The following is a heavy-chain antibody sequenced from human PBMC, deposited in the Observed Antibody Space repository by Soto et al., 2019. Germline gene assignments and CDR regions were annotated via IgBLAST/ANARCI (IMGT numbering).Heavy chain of an antibody. CDR1: GFSFSSYA. CDR2: TSGSGGSA. V-gene: IGHV3-23*01. D-gene: IGHD3-10*01. Sequence: EVQLLQSGGGLVQPGMSLRISCVASGFSFSSYAMSWVRQAPGKGLEWVSSTSGSGGSAYYADSVKGRFTIARDNYKNTLHLEVSSLRAEDTAVYYCAKGGGLRNQLLYGYYFHGMDVWGQGTTVTVSS. J-gene: IGHJ6*02. CDR3: AKGGGLRNQLLYGYYFHGMDV.